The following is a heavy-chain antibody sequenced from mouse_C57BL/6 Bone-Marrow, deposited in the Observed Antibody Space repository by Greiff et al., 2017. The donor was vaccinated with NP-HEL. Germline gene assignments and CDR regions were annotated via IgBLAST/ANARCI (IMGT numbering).Heavy chain of an antibody. V-gene: IGHV14-4*01. Sequence: DVKLVESGAELVRPGASVKLSCTASGFNIKDDYMHWVKQRPEQGLEWIGWIDPENGDTEYASKFQGKATITADTSSNTAYLQLSSLTSEDTAVYYCTPYYYGSSFDYWGQGTTLTVSS. CDR2: IDPENGDT. CDR1: GFNIKDDY. J-gene: IGHJ2*01. CDR3: TPYYYGSSFDY. D-gene: IGHD1-1*01.